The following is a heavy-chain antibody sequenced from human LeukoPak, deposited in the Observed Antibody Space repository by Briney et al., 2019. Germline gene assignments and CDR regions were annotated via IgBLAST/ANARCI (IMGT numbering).Heavy chain of an antibody. CDR2: IYYSGST. CDR1: GRSISKEC. D-gene: IGHD6-13*01. Sequence: PLVPLSFTCTFSGRSISKECWSWRWQPPGKEQQWIEYIYYSGSTNYNPSLKSRVTISVDTSKNQFSLKLSSVTAADTAVYYCAGSNPTAADIDYWGQGTPVTVSS. CDR3: AGSNPTAADIDY. J-gene: IGHJ4*02. V-gene: IGHV4-59*01.